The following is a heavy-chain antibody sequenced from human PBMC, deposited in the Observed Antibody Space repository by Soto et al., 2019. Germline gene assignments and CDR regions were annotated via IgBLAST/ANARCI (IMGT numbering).Heavy chain of an antibody. J-gene: IGHJ5*02. CDR3: ARERLEGEVSWFDP. V-gene: IGHV1-18*01. D-gene: IGHD3-3*01. Sequence: GAPVKVSCKASGDSFTSYVVTWVRQDHVQRLEWMGWQIAATANASDAQKFQGRVIMTRDTSASTAYMQLSSLRSEDTAVYYCARERLEGEVSWFDPWGQGTLVTVS. CDR1: GDSFTSYV. CDR2: QIAATANA.